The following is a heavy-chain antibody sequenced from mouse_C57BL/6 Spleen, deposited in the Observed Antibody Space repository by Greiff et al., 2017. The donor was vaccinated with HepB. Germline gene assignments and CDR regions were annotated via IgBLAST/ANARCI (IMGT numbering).Heavy chain of an antibody. CDR2: INPNNGGT. Sequence: EVQLQQSGPELVKPGASVKISCKASGYTFTDYYMNWVKQSHGKSLEWIGDINPNNGGTSYTQKFKGKATLTVDKSASTAYMELRSLTSEDSAVYYCARSSITTVVSPFAYLGQGTLFTVSA. CDR1: GYTFTDYY. CDR3: ARSSITTVVSPFAY. J-gene: IGHJ3*01. V-gene: IGHV1-26*01. D-gene: IGHD1-1*01.